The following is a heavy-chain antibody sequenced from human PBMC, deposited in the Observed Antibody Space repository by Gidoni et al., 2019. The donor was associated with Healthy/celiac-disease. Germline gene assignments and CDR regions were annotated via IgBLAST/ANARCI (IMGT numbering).Heavy chain of an antibody. J-gene: IGHJ5*02. Sequence: QVQLQESGPGLVKPSETLSLTCTVFGGSVCSGSYYWSWLRQPPGKGLEWIGYIYYSGSTNYNPSIKSRVTISVDTSKNQFSLKLSSVTAADTAVYYCAGDSGLHFHWFDPWGQGTLVTVSS. D-gene: IGHD1-26*01. V-gene: IGHV4-61*01. CDR2: IYYSGST. CDR3: AGDSGLHFHWFDP. CDR1: GGSVCSGSYY.